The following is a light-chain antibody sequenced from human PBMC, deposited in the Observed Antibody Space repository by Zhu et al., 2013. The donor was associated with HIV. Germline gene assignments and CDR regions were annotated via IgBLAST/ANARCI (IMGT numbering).Light chain of an antibody. V-gene: IGKV1-5*03. CDR2: KAS. CDR3: QQATNFPRT. CDR1: QSINDW. J-gene: IGKJ1*01. Sequence: DVQMTQSPSTLSASVGDRVTITCRASQSINDWLAWYQQKPGEAPKLLIYKASSLEGGVPSRFSASVSGTDFTLSISDLQPEDSATYYCQQATNFPRTFGLGTKVEV.